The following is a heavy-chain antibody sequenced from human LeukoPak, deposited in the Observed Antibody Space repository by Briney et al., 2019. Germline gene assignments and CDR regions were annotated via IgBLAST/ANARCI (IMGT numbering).Heavy chain of an antibody. J-gene: IGHJ5*02. CDR2: INSDGSST. V-gene: IGHV3-74*01. Sequence: GGSLRLSCAASGFTFSSYWMHWVRQAPGKGLVWVSRINSDGSSTSYADSVKGRFTISRDNAKNTLYLQMNSLRAEDTAVYYCARAIAVAGRVSWFDPWGQETLVTVSS. CDR1: GFTFSSYW. CDR3: ARAIAVAGRVSWFDP. D-gene: IGHD6-19*01.